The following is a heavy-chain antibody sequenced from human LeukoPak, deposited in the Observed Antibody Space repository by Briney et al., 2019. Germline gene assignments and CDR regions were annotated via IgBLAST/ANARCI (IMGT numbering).Heavy chain of an antibody. CDR2: IKSKTNGGTT. CDR1: GFTFSNAW. CDR3: TTENRVGAKVWWRYNWFDP. J-gene: IGHJ5*02. V-gene: IGHV3-15*01. D-gene: IGHD1-26*01. Sequence: GGSLRLSCAASGFTFSNAWMSWVRQAAGKGLECVGRIKSKTNGGTTDYAAPLKGRFTISRDDSKSTLYLQMNSLKTEDTAVYYCTTENRVGAKVWWRYNWFDPWGQGTLVTVSS.